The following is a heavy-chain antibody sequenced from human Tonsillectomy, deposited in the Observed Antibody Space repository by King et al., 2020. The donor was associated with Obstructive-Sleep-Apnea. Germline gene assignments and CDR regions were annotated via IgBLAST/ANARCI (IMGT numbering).Heavy chain of an antibody. CDR1: DGSISSSSYY. CDR3: ARYVAEAGNRELLHFNC. D-gene: IGHD6-13*01. CDR2: IYYSGST. Sequence: QLQESGPGLVKPSETLSLTCTVSDGSISSSSYYWGWIRQPPGKGLEWIGSIYYSGSTYYNPSLKSRVTISVDTSKNQFSLKLSSVTAPDTAVYYCARYVAEAGNRELLHFNCWGQGTLVTVSS. J-gene: IGHJ4*02. V-gene: IGHV4-39*07.